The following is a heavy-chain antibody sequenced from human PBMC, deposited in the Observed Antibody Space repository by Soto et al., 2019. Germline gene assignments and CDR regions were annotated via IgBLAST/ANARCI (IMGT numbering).Heavy chain of an antibody. CDR1: GFIVENFC. CDR2: ISGSGFKK. V-gene: IGHV3-23*01. J-gene: IGHJ5*02. CDR3: AKNQGVELVQLATVDWFDP. Sequence: PXGCLNLSSAASGFIVENFCMSWVRQAPGKGLEWISSISGSGFKKYYADSVKGRFTISRDNSKSTVYLELNNLSAEDTAVYHCAKNQGVELVQLATVDWFDPWGQGSVVTVSS. D-gene: IGHD1-1*01.